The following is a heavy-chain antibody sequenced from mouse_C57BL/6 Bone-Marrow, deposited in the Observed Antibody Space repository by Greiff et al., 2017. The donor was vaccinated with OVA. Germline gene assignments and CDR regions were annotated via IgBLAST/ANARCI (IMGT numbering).Heavy chain of an antibody. J-gene: IGHJ4*01. D-gene: IGHD2-2*01. CDR1: GFTFSDYG. Sequence: EVMLVESGGGLVKPGGSLKLSCAASGFTFSDYGMHWVRQAPEKGLEWVAYISSGSSTIYYADTVKGRFTISRDNAKNTLFPQMTSLRSEDTAMYYGARRLLWLRAYYYAMDYWGQGTSVTVSS. CDR2: ISSGSSTI. CDR3: ARRLLWLRAYYYAMDY. V-gene: IGHV5-17*01.